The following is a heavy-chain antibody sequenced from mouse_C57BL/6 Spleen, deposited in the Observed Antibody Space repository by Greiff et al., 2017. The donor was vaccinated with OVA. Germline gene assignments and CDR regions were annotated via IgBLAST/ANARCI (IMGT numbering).Heavy chain of an antibody. CDR3: ARGGYGSSSFAY. D-gene: IGHD1-1*01. J-gene: IGHJ3*01. CDR2: ISSGSSTI. CDR1: GFTFSDYG. Sequence: DVKLQESGGGLVKPGGSLKLSCAASGFTFSDYGMHWVRQAPEKGLEWVAYISSGSSTIYYADTVKGRFTISRDNAKNTLFLQMTSLRSEDTAMYYCARGGYGSSSFAYWGQGTLVTVSA. V-gene: IGHV5-17*01.